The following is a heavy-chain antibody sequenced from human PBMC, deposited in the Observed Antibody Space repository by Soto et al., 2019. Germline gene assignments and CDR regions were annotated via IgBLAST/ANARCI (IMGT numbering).Heavy chain of an antibody. CDR2: ISGSGGST. CDR3: AKGGPYDSSGYGFFDY. V-gene: IGHV3-23*01. CDR1: GFTFSSYA. D-gene: IGHD3-22*01. J-gene: IGHJ4*02. Sequence: GGSLRLSCAASGFTFSSYAMSWVRQAPGKVLEWVSAISGSGGSTYYADSVKGRFTISRDNSKNTLYLQMNSLSAEDTAVYYCAKGGPYDSSGYGFFDYWGQGTLVTVSS.